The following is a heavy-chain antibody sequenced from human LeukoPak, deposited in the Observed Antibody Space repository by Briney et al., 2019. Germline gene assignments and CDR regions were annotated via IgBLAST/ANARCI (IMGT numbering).Heavy chain of an antibody. D-gene: IGHD3-16*01. V-gene: IGHV3-7*01. J-gene: IGHJ4*02. CDR2: IKQDGSEK. CDR1: GFTFSSYW. CDR3: AKSRGWGLRLGGPDY. Sequence: GGSLRLSCAASGFTFSSYWMNWVRQAPGKGLEWVANIKQDGSEKNYVDSVKGRFTISRDNAKNSLYLQMSSLRAEDTAVYYCAKSRGWGLRLGGPDYWGQGTLVTVSS.